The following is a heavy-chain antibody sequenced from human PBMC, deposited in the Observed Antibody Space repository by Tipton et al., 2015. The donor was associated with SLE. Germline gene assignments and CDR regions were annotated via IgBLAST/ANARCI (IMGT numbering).Heavy chain of an antibody. CDR2: INHDGNED. J-gene: IGHJ5*02. CDR1: GFSFNKWW. Sequence: GSLRLSCAASGFSFNKWWMGWLRQVPGKGLEWVASINHDGNEDYYMDSVRGRFTISRDNAKNSLFLQMNSLRVEDTAIYYCARDTDPWGQGTLVTVSS. CDR3: ARDTDP. V-gene: IGHV3-7*01.